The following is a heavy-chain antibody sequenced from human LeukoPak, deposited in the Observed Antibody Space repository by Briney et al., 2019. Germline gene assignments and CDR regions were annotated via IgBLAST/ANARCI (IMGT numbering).Heavy chain of an antibody. CDR1: GFTFSSYW. D-gene: IGHD3-3*01. Sequence: GGSLRLSCAASGFTFSSYWMSWVRQAPGKGLEWVANIKQDGSEKYYVDSVKGRFTISRDNAKNSLYLQMNSLRAEDTAVYYCARAVMESVGYYYYGMDVWGQGTTVTVTS. CDR2: IKQDGSEK. J-gene: IGHJ6*02. CDR3: ARAVMESVGYYYYGMDV. V-gene: IGHV3-7*01.